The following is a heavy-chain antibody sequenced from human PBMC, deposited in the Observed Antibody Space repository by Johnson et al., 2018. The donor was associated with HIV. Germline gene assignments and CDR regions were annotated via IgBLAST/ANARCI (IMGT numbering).Heavy chain of an antibody. J-gene: IGHJ3*02. CDR1: GFTFSSYG. D-gene: IGHD3-9*01. CDR2: ISYEGRNK. Sequence: QVQLVESGGGVVQPGRSLRLSCAASGFTFSSYGMHWVRQAPGKGLEWVAVISYEGRNKYYADSVTGRFTLSRDNSKNTLYLQMNSLRAEDTAVYYCARDGRFYDILTDYYSNAFDIWGQGTMVTVSS. V-gene: IGHV3-30*03. CDR3: ARDGRFYDILTDYYSNAFDI.